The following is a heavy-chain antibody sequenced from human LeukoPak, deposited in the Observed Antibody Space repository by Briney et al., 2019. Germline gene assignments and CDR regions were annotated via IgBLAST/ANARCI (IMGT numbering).Heavy chain of an antibody. D-gene: IGHD3-16*01. CDR3: AKVWVSCRPYYMDV. J-gene: IGHJ6*03. CDR1: GFTFSSYG. V-gene: IGHV3-23*01. CDR2: ISGSGGST. Sequence: PGGSLRLSCAASGFTFSSYGMSWVRQAPGKGLEWVSAISGSGGSTYYADSVKGRFTISRDNSKNTLYLQMNSLRAEDTAVYYCAKVWVSCRPYYMDVWGKGTTVTISS.